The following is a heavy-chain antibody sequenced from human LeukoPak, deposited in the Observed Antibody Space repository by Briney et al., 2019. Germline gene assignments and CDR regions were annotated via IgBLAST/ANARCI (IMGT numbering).Heavy chain of an antibody. CDR3: ARGSAKAPVNY. CDR1: GFAFSSSA. CDR2: IWYDGTNQ. Sequence: PGNSLRLSCAASGFAFSSSAMHWVRQAPGKGLEWVADIWYDGTNQNYADSVKGRFTISRDNSKNTLYLEMNSLRVEDTAVYSCARGSAKAPVNYWGQGTLVTVSS. V-gene: IGHV3-33*01. J-gene: IGHJ4*02. D-gene: IGHD6-25*01.